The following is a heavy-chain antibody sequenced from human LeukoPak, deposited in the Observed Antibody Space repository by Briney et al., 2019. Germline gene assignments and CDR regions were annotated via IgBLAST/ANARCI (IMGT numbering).Heavy chain of an antibody. CDR3: ARDQSCSGGSCYGY. D-gene: IGHD2-15*01. CDR1: GYTFIGYY. Sequence: ASVKVSCKASGYTFIGYYMHWVRQAPGQGLEWMGWINPNSGGTNYAQKFQGRVTMTRDTSISTAYMELSRLRSDDTAVYYCARDQSCSGGSCYGYWGQGTLVTVSS. CDR2: INPNSGGT. J-gene: IGHJ4*02. V-gene: IGHV1-2*02.